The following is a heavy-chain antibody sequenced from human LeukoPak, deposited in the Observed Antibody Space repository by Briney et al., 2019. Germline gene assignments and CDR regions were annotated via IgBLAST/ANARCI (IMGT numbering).Heavy chain of an antibody. CDR1: GGSFSGYY. CDR3: ARDSEHYYGSGSAYDY. CDR2: INHSGST. J-gene: IGHJ4*02. Sequence: PSETLSLTCAVYGGSFSGYYWSWIRQPPGRGLEWIGEINHSGSTNYNPSLKSRVTISVDTSKNQFSLKLSSVTAADTAVYYCARDSEHYYGSGSAYDYWGQGTLVTVPS. V-gene: IGHV4-34*01. D-gene: IGHD3-10*01.